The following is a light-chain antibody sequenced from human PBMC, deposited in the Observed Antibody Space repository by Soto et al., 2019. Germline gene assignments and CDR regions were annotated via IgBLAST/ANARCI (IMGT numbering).Light chain of an antibody. CDR3: QQSYDHPVT. J-gene: IGKJ5*01. CDR1: QSISSY. V-gene: IGKV1-39*01. CDR2: AAS. Sequence: DIQMTQSPSSLSASVGDRVSITCRASQSISSYLNWFQQKPGEAPNLLIYAASSLHSGVPSRFSGSGSGTDFILTISILQPEDFATYYCQQSYDHPVTFGQGTRLEIK.